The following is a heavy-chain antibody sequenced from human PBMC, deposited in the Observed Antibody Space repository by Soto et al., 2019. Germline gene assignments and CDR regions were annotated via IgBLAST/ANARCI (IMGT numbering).Heavy chain of an antibody. J-gene: IGHJ4*02. V-gene: IGHV4-59*01. Sequence: SETLSLTCTVSGGSISSYYWSWIRQPPGKGLEWIGYIYYSGSTNYNPSLKSRVTISVDTSKNQFSLKLSSVTAADTAVYYCARSGSSSWEKYYFDYWGQGTLVTVSS. CDR3: ARSGSSSWEKYYFDY. CDR2: IYYSGST. D-gene: IGHD6-13*01. CDR1: GGSISSYY.